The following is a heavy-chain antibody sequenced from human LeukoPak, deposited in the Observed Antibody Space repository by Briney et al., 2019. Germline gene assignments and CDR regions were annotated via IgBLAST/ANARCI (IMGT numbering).Heavy chain of an antibody. Sequence: GVSLTLSCAASGFTFSSYCMHWVRQAPGKGLEWVAVISYDGSNKYYADSVKGRFTISRDNSKNTLYLQMNSLRAEDTAVYYCAKNSGSYDGAFDIWGQGTMVTVSS. J-gene: IGHJ3*02. CDR3: AKNSGSYDGAFDI. V-gene: IGHV3-30*18. CDR1: GFTFSSYC. CDR2: ISYDGSNK. D-gene: IGHD1-26*01.